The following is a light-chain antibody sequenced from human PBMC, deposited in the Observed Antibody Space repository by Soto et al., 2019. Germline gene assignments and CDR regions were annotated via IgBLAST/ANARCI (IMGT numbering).Light chain of an antibody. CDR2: DVS. Sequence: QSALTQPRSVSGSPGQSVTISCTGASSDVGGYNYVSWYQQHPGKAPKIMIYDVSKRPSGVPDRFSGSKSGNTASLIISGLQAEDEADYYCCSYAGSYTLPFGTGTKVTVL. J-gene: IGLJ1*01. CDR3: CSYAGSYTLP. V-gene: IGLV2-11*01. CDR1: SSDVGGYNY.